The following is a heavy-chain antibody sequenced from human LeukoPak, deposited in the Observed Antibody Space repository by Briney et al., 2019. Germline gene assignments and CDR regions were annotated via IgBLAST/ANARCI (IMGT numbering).Heavy chain of an antibody. CDR1: GFTFSSYW. CDR2: INTDGSST. J-gene: IGHJ3*02. CDR3: ARYCSSTSCWVAFDI. D-gene: IGHD2-2*01. Sequence: GGSLRLSCAASGFTFSSYWMHWVRQAPGKGLVWVSRINTDGSSTSYADSVKGRFTISRDNAKNTLYLQMNSLRAEDTAVYYCARYCSSTSCWVAFDIWGQGTMVTVSS. V-gene: IGHV3-74*01.